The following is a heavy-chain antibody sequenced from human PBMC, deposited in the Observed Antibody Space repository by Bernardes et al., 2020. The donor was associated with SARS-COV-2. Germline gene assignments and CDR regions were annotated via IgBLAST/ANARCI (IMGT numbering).Heavy chain of an antibody. V-gene: IGHV3-74*01. CDR1: GLTFRNYW. CDR3: ALDFGGAEDK. CDR2: INQDARRT. J-gene: IGHJ4*02. D-gene: IGHD3-10*01. Sequence: GGSLRLSCEVSGLTFRNYWMHWVRQAPGKGLVWVARINQDARRTDHADSVKGRFTISRDNVNNILYLQMNSLRPEDTAVYHCALDFGGAEDKWGQGTLVTVSS.